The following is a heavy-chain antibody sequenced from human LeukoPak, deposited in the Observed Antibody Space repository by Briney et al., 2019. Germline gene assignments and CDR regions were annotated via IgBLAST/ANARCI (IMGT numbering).Heavy chain of an antibody. CDR3: TRVGYIDEGIDY. CDR1: GFPFSSYW. Sequence: GGSLRLSCVASGFPFSSYWMTWVRQAPGKGLEWVANIKQDGSKKSYVDSVKGRFTISRDNARNSLYLQMNSLRAEDTAIYYCTRVGYIDEGIDYWGQGTLVTVSS. V-gene: IGHV3-7*04. J-gene: IGHJ4*02. CDR2: IKQDGSKK. D-gene: IGHD5-24*01.